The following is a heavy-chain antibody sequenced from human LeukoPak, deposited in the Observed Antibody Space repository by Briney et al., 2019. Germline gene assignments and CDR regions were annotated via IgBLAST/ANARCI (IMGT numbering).Heavy chain of an antibody. Sequence: TLSLTCTVSGGSISSGGYYWSWIRQHPGKGLEWIGYIYYSGSTYYNPSLKSRVTISVDTSKNQFSLKLSSVTAADTAVYYCARQRDYYDTSGYDYFDNWGQGTLVTVSS. CDR3: ARQRDYYDTSGYDYFDN. V-gene: IGHV4-31*03. CDR1: GGSISSGGYY. CDR2: IYYSGST. D-gene: IGHD3-22*01. J-gene: IGHJ4*02.